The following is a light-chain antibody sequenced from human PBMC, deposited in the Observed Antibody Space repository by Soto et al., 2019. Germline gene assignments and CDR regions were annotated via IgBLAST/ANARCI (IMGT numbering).Light chain of an antibody. V-gene: IGKV3-20*01. J-gene: IGKJ3*01. CDR3: QHYGGSFI. Sequence: EIVLTQSPATLSSSPGETATLSCRASQSVSSNLAWYQQKPGQAPRLLIYGASTRATGIPARFSGSGSGTDFTLSISGLEPEDFAVYYCQHYGGSFIFGPGTKVDIK. CDR2: GAS. CDR1: QSVSSN.